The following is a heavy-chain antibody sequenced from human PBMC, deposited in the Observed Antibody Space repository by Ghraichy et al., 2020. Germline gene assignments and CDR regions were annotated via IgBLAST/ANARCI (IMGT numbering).Heavy chain of an antibody. CDR1: GFTFRDHY. D-gene: IGHD1-7*01. J-gene: IGHJ5*02. CDR2: ISRRGRDT. Sequence: GGSLRLSCAASGFTFRDHYMSWIRQAPGKGLEWVSVISRRGRDTNYADSVRGRFTISRDDAKSSLYLQLNTLRVEDTAIYYCVIEGQELGKSGFDLWGRGALVTVSS. V-gene: IGHV3-11*06. CDR3: VIEGQELGKSGFDL.